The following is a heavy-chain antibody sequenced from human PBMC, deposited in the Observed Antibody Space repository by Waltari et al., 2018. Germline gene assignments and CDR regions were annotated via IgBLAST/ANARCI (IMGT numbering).Heavy chain of an antibody. Sequence: QVQLQQWGAGLLKPSETLSLTCAVYGDSLSGYYRSWILGPPGKGLEWIGEVHDSGKTNYNPSRKSRVTKSRLTSKNQFSRRLSSVTAADTAVYYCARRGGGNFPFYCDYWGLGTLVAVSS. CDR1: GDSLSGYY. CDR2: VHDSGKT. CDR3: ARRGGGNFPFYCDY. V-gene: IGHV4-34*02. D-gene: IGHD4-4*01. J-gene: IGHJ4*02.